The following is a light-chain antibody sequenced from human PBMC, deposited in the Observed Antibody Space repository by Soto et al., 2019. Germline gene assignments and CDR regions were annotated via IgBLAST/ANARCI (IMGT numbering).Light chain of an antibody. V-gene: IGKV3-15*01. Sequence: EIVITQSPATLSVSPGERATLSCRASQSVSSNLAWYQQKPGQAPRLLIYGASTRATGIPARFSGSGSGTEFTLTISSXQSEDFAVYYCQQYNNWRRTFGQGTKVDIK. CDR3: QQYNNWRRT. CDR1: QSVSSN. J-gene: IGKJ1*01. CDR2: GAS.